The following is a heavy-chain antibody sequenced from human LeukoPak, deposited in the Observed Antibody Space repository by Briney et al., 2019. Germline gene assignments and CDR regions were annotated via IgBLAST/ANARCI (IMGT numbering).Heavy chain of an antibody. Sequence: GESLKISCKGSGYSFTSYWIGWVRQMPGKGLEWMGIIYPGDSDTRYSPSFQGQVTISADKSISTAYLQWSSLKASDTAMYYCARRAGPPSRIAAAGHFDYWGQGTLVTVSS. CDR2: IYPGDSDT. CDR3: ARRAGPPSRIAAAGHFDY. D-gene: IGHD6-13*01. CDR1: GYSFTSYW. V-gene: IGHV5-51*01. J-gene: IGHJ4*02.